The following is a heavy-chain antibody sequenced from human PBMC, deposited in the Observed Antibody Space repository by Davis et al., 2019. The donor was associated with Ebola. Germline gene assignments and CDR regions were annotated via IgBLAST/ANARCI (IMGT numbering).Heavy chain of an antibody. J-gene: IGHJ4*02. CDR3: ARDHYSDTSSCIPDF. CDR2: ISSSSSYT. CDR1: GFTFSDYY. V-gene: IGHV3-11*06. Sequence: GESLKISCAASGFTFSDYYMSWIRQAPGKGLEWVSYISSSSSYTNYADSVKGRFTISRDNAKNSLYLQMNSLRAEDTAIYYCARDHYSDTSSCIPDFWGQGTLVTVSS. D-gene: IGHD3-22*01.